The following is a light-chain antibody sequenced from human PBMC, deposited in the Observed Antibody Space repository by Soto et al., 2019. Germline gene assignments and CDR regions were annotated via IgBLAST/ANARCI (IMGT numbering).Light chain of an antibody. CDR3: QEYGSSPPIT. J-gene: IGKJ5*01. V-gene: IGKV3-20*01. Sequence: EIVLTQSPGTLSLSPGERATLSCRASQSVASSHLAWYRQKPGQTPRLLIYGASSRATGIPDKFSGSGSGTDFTLTISRLEPEDFAVYYGQEYGSSPPITFGQGTRLEN. CDR2: GAS. CDR1: QSVASSH.